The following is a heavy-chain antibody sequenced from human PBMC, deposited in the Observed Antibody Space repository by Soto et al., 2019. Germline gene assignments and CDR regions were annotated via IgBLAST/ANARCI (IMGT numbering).Heavy chain of an antibody. Sequence: QITLKESGPTLVKPTQTLTLTCTFSGFSLSTSGVGVGWIRQPPGKALEWLALIYWNDDKHYSPSLKNRLTITKDTSKNQVVLTMTNMDPVDSATYYCAHSLGSGSYYTFYFDFWGQGTLVTVSS. J-gene: IGHJ4*02. CDR2: IYWNDDK. CDR1: GFSLSTSGVG. D-gene: IGHD3-10*01. V-gene: IGHV2-5*01. CDR3: AHSLGSGSYYTFYFDF.